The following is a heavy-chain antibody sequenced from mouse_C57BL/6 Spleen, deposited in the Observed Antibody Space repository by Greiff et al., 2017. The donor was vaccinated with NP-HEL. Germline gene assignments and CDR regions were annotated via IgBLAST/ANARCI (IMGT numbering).Heavy chain of an antibody. Sequence: EVKLQESGPGLVKPSQSLSLTCSVTGYSITSGYYWNWIRQFPGNKLEWMGYISYDGSNNYNPSLKNRISITRDTSKNQFFLKLNSVTTEDTATYYCARDRGGHFDVWGTGTTVTVSS. V-gene: IGHV3-6*01. J-gene: IGHJ1*03. CDR3: ARDRGGHFDV. D-gene: IGHD3-1*01. CDR1: GYSITSGYY. CDR2: ISYDGSN.